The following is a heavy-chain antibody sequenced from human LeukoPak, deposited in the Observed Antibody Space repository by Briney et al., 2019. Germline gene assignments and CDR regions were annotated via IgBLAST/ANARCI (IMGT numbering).Heavy chain of an antibody. CDR2: INTNTGNP. V-gene: IGHV7-4-1*01. CDR1: GYTFTSYA. D-gene: IGHD3-10*01. CDR3: ARGNGSGSYYKGPYYYGMDV. Sequence: GASVKVSCKASGYTFTSYAMNWVRQAPGQGLEWMGWINTNTGNPTYAQGFTGRFVFSLDTSVSTAYLQICSLKAEDTAVYYCARGNGSGSYYKGPYYYGMDVWGKGTTVTVSS. J-gene: IGHJ6*04.